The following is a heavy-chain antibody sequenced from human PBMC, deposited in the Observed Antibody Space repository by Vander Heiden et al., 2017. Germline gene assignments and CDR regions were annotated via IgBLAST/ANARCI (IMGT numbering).Heavy chain of an antibody. CDR2: IYWNDDK. CDR1: GFSLSTSGVG. CDR3: AHEYTWPDYSNYYFDY. V-gene: IGHV2-5*01. J-gene: IGHJ4*02. Sequence: QITLKESGPTLVKPTQTLTLTCTFSGFSLSTSGVGVGWIRQPPGKALEWLALIYWNDDKRYSPSLKSRLTITKDTSKNQVVLTMTNMDTVETATYYCAHEYTWPDYSNYYFDYWGQGTLVTVYS. D-gene: IGHD4-4*01.